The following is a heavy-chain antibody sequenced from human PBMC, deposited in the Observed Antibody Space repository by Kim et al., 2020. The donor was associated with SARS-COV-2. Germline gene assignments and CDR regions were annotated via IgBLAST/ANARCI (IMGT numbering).Heavy chain of an antibody. D-gene: IGHD3-3*01. J-gene: IGHJ4*02. V-gene: IGHV3-74*01. CDR3: ARVGVRTTPLDW. Sequence: SYTQSVKGRYTICTDNAKNTLHLQMSSLRAEGTAVYYGARVGVRTTPLDWWGQGTLVTVSS.